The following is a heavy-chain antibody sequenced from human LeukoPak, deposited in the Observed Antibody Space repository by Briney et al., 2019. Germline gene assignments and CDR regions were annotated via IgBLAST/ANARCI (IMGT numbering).Heavy chain of an antibody. J-gene: IGHJ4*02. D-gene: IGHD3-9*01. CDR1: GFTFSSYG. Sequence: GGSLRLSCAASGFTFSSYGMHWVRQAPGKGLEWVAVISYDGSNKYYADSVKGRFTISRDNSKNTLYLQMNSLRAEDTAVYYCAKGALYDILTGYQYYFDYWGQGTLVTVSS. V-gene: IGHV3-30*18. CDR3: AKGALYDILTGYQYYFDY. CDR2: ISYDGSNK.